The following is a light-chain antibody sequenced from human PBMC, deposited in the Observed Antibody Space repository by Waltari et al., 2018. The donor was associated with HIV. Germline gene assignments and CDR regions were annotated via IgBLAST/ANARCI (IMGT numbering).Light chain of an antibody. CDR2: EVS. V-gene: IGLV2-14*03. CDR3: SSYTSSSTQV. CDR1: SSDVGGYNY. J-gene: IGLJ3*02. Sequence: QSALTQPASVSGSPGQSITISCTGTSSDVGGYNYVFWYQQHPGKAPKLMIYEVSNRPAGVSNRFSGSKAGNTASLTISGLQAEDEADYYCSSYTSSSTQVFGGGTKVTVL.